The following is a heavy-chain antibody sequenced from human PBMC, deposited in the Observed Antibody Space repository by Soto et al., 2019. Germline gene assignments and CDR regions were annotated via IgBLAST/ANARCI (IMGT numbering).Heavy chain of an antibody. Sequence: QVQLQESGPGLVKPSQTLSLTCTVSGDSISSAGYYWSWIRQHPGEGLEWIGYIYYSGSTYYNPSLKSRLTISGDTSKTQFSLKLTSVTAADTAVYYCARDNRVYTSSWGCFDYWGQGTLVSVSS. CDR2: IYYSGST. CDR3: ARDNRVYTSSWGCFDY. CDR1: GDSISSAGYY. J-gene: IGHJ4*02. D-gene: IGHD6-13*01. V-gene: IGHV4-31*03.